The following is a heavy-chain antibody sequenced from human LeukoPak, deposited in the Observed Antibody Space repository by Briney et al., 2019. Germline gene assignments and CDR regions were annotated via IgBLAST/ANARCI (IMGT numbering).Heavy chain of an antibody. Sequence: AGGSLRLSCAASGFTFSSYAMSWIRQPPGKGLEWIGYIYYSGSTNYNPSLKSRVTISVDTSKNQFSLKLSSVTAADTAVYYCARLSYDILTGYPSAVFDYWGQGTLVTVSS. J-gene: IGHJ4*02. CDR2: IYYSGST. V-gene: IGHV4-59*08. CDR1: GFTFSSYA. D-gene: IGHD3-9*01. CDR3: ARLSYDILTGYPSAVFDY.